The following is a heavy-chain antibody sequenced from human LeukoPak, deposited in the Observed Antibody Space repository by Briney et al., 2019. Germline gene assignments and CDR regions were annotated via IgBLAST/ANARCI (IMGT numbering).Heavy chain of an antibody. J-gene: IGHJ4*02. CDR1: GFTFSSYA. V-gene: IGHV3-7*01. Sequence: GGSLRLSCAASGFTFSSYAMNWVRQAPGKGLEWVANIKPDGGHQNYVDSVKGRFTISRDNAKNSLYLQMNSLRAEDTAVYFCATGERMVRGDGVDYWGQGTLVTVSS. CDR3: ATGERMVRGDGVDY. D-gene: IGHD3-10*01. CDR2: IKPDGGHQ.